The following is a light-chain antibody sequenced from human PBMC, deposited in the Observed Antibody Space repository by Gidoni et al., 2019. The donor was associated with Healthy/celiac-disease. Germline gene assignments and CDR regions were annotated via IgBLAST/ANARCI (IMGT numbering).Light chain of an antibody. Sequence: DIQRTQSPSSLSAAVGDRVTITCRASQSISSYLHWYQQKPGKAPQLLISAASSLQRGVPSRFSGRGSVTDFTLTISSLQPEDFATYYCQQSYRTPCSFXQXTKLXIK. J-gene: IGKJ2*04. CDR2: AAS. CDR1: QSISSY. CDR3: QQSYRTPCS. V-gene: IGKV1-39*01.